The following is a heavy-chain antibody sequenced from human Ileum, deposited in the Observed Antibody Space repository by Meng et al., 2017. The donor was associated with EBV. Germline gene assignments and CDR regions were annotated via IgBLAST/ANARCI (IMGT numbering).Heavy chain of an antibody. CDR1: GPSVSIGGYH. D-gene: IGHD2-8*02. J-gene: IGHJ4*02. CDR2: MYDSDSGKA. Sequence: VQLQESVPGLWKPSETLSLSCSSSGPSVSIGGYHWSWIRQPPGKGLEWIGCMYDSDSGKAKYNPSLNSRVIISLDTSKNHFVLKLTSVTAADTAVYYCAYYTAGRGGVGSWGQGTLVTVSS. CDR3: AYYTAGRGGVGS. V-gene: IGHV4-61*03.